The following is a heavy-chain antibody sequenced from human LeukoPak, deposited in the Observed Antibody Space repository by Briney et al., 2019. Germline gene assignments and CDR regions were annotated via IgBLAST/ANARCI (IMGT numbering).Heavy chain of an antibody. CDR1: GYSISSGYY. CDR2: IYHSGST. V-gene: IGHV4-38-2*02. CDR3: ARGVIVLNAPDAFDI. J-gene: IGHJ3*02. Sequence: SETLSLTCTVSGYSISSGYYWGWIRQPPGKGLEWIGSIYHSGSTYYNPSLKSRVTISVDTSKNQFSLKLSSVTAADTAVYYCARGVIVLNAPDAFDIWGQGTMVTVSS. D-gene: IGHD2-8*01.